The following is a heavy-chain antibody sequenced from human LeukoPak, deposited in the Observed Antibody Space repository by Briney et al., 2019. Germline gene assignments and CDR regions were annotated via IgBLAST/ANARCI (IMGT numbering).Heavy chain of an antibody. CDR1: GFTFSSYA. V-gene: IGHV3-23*01. CDR3: AKDCGLKSPIYNFDY. J-gene: IGHJ4*02. CDR2: ISGIGGST. Sequence: GGSLKLSCAASGFTFSSYAMSWVRQAPGKGLEWVGGISGIGGSTYYADSVKGRFTISRDNSKNTLYLQMNSLRAEHTAVYYCAKDCGLKSPIYNFDYWGQGNLVTVSS. D-gene: IGHD2-21*01.